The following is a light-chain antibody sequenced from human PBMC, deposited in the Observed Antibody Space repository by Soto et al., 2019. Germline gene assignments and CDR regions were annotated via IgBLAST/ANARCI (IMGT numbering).Light chain of an antibody. Sequence: DIQMTQSPSSLSASVGDRVTITCQASQSINIYLNWYQQKPGKAPKLVIYGASNLQRGVPSRFSGSGSETYFSLIISSLQPEDFATYYCQQSYSTPHTFGRGTRLEIK. V-gene: IGKV1-39*01. CDR2: GAS. CDR3: QQSYSTPHT. CDR1: QSINIY. J-gene: IGKJ2*01.